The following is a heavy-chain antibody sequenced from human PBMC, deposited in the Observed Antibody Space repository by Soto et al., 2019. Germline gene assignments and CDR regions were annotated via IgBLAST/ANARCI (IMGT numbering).Heavy chain of an antibody. J-gene: IGHJ3*02. V-gene: IGHV4-59*01. Sequence: QVQLQESGPGLVKPSETLSLTCTVSGGSISRYYWSWIRQPPGKGLEWIGYIYYSGSTNYNPSLKSRVTISVDTSKNQFSLTVSSVTAADTAVYYCARGRTTGTPHDGFAIWGQGTMVTASS. D-gene: IGHD1-1*01. CDR1: GGSISRYY. CDR2: IYYSGST. CDR3: ARGRTTGTPHDGFAI.